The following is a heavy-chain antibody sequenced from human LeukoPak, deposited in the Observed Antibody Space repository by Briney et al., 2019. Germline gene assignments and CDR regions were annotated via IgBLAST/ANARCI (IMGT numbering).Heavy chain of an antibody. CDR2: IIPISGKA. CDR3: AREMNYHDSGSFDY. Sequence: VASVKVSCKASGGTFSTYAITWVRQAPGQGLEWMGGIIPISGKANYAQKFQGRVTITADKSTSTAYMELSSLRSEDTAVYYCAREMNYHDSGSFDYWGQGTLVTVSS. V-gene: IGHV1-69*06. J-gene: IGHJ4*02. CDR1: GGTFSTYA. D-gene: IGHD3-10*01.